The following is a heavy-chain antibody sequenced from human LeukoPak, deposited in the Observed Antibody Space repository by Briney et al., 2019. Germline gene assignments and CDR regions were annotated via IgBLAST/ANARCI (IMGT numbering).Heavy chain of an antibody. CDR2: INWNGGST. Sequence: PGGSLRLSCAASGFTFDDYGMSWVRQAPGKGLEWVSGINWNGGSTGYADSVKGRFTISRDNAKNSLYLQMNSLRADDTALYYCARDLSYLTSTSFDYWGQGTLVTVSS. V-gene: IGHV3-20*04. D-gene: IGHD3-16*02. CDR1: GFTFDDYG. J-gene: IGHJ4*02. CDR3: ARDLSYLTSTSFDY.